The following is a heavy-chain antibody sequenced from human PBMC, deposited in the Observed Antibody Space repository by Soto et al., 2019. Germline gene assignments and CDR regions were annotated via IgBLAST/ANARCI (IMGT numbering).Heavy chain of an antibody. CDR2: IYYSGST. J-gene: IGHJ5*02. Sequence: SETLSLTCTLSAGSISSYYWSWIRQPPGKGLEWIGYIYYSGSTNYNPSLKSRVTISVDTSKNHFSLKLSSVTAADTAVYYCERRWRERWFGPWGQGTLVTVSS. CDR1: AGSISSYY. CDR3: ERRWRERWFGP. V-gene: IGHV4-59*01.